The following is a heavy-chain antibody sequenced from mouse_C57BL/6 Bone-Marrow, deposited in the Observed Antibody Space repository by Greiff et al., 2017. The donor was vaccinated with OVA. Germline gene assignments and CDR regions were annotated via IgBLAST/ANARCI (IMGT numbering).Heavy chain of an antibody. CDR1: GFTFSDAW. CDR2: IRNKANNHAT. Sequence: EVQRVESGGGLVQPGGSMKLSCAASGFTFSDAWMDWVRQSPEKGLEWVAEIRNKANNHATYYAESVKGRFTISRDDSKSSVYLQMNSLRAEDTGIYYCTRPHSFYYAMDYWGQGTSVTVSS. J-gene: IGHJ4*01. D-gene: IGHD1-2*01. CDR3: TRPHSFYYAMDY. V-gene: IGHV6-6*01.